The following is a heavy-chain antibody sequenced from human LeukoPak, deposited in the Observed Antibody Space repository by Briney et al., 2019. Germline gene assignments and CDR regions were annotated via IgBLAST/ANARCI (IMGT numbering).Heavy chain of an antibody. J-gene: IGHJ3*02. CDR3: ARGGLVVPAAADAFDI. CDR2: MIPSGGST. D-gene: IGHD2-2*01. Sequence: GASVKVFCKASGYTFTSYYMHWVPQAPGQGPEWMGIMIPSGGSTSYAQKVQGRVTMTRYTSMSTVYMELSSLRSEDTAVYYCARGGLVVPAAADAFDIWGQGTMVTVSS. CDR1: GYTFTSYY. V-gene: IGHV1-46*01.